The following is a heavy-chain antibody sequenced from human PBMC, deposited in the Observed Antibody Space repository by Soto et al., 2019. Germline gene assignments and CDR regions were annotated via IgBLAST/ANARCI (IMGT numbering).Heavy chain of an antibody. D-gene: IGHD2-2*01. CDR3: ARAVVPTPSPPYGMDV. V-gene: IGHV4-34*01. CDR2: INHSGST. Sequence: SETLSLPCAGFGGLFSGYYLSLVREPPGKGLGGIGVINHSGSTNYHPSLQSRVTISVDTSKNQVSLRLSSVTAADTAVYYCARAVVPTPSPPYGMDVPGQAPTVTVSS. CDR1: GGLFSGYY. J-gene: IGHJ6*02.